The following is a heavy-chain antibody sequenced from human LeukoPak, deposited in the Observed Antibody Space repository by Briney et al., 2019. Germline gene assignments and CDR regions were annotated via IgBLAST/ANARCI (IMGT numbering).Heavy chain of an antibody. CDR1: GYTFTSYG. CDR2: ISAYSGNT. J-gene: IGHJ5*02. CDR3: ARATHCTNGVCYEWFDP. Sequence: ASVKVSCKASGYTFTSYGISWVRQAPGQGLEWMGWISAYSGNTNYAQKLQGRVTMTTDTSTSTAYMELRSLRSDDTAVYYCARATHCTNGVCYEWFDPWGQGTLVTVSS. D-gene: IGHD2-8*01. V-gene: IGHV1-18*01.